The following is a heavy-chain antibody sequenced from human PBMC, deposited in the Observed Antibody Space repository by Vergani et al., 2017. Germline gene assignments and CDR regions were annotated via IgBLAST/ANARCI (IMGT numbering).Heavy chain of an antibody. CDR3: ARGPWYCSSTSCHFDY. CDR1: GWSFSGYY. D-gene: IGHD2-2*01. CDR2: INHSGST. Sequence: QVQLQQWGAGLLKPSETLSLTCAVSGWSFSGYYWSWIRQPPGRGLEWIGEINHSGSTNYNPSLKSRVSISVDTSKNQFSLKMSSVTTADTAVYYCARGPWYCSSTSCHFDYWGQGTLVTVSS. V-gene: IGHV4-34*01. J-gene: IGHJ4*02.